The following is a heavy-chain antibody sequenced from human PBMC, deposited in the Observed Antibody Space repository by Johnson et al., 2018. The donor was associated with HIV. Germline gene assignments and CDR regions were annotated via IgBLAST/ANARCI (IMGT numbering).Heavy chain of an antibody. CDR3: ARYSSRSRDTFDI. J-gene: IGHJ3*02. CDR2: ISSSGSSI. V-gene: IGHV3-11*04. Sequence: VQLVESGGGLVKPGGSLRLSCAASGFTFSDYYMNWIRQAPGKGLEWVSYISSSGSSIYYADSVKGRFTISRDNAENSLYLQMNSLRAEDTAVYYCARYSSRSRDTFDIWGQGKMVSVSS. D-gene: IGHD6-13*01. CDR1: GFTFSDYY.